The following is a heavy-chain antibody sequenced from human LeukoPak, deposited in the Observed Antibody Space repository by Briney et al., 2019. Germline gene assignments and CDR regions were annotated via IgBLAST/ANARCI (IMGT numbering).Heavy chain of an antibody. V-gene: IGHV3-64*01. J-gene: IGHJ4*02. CDR3: ARLQPLRYFDY. D-gene: IGHD3-3*01. CDR2: ISSNGGST. CDR1: GFTFSSYA. Sequence: TGGSLRLFCAASGFTFSSYAMHWVRQAPGKGLEYVSAISSNGGSTYYANSVKGRFTISRDNSKNTLYLQMGSLRAEDMAVYYCARLQPLRYFDYWGQGTLVTVSS.